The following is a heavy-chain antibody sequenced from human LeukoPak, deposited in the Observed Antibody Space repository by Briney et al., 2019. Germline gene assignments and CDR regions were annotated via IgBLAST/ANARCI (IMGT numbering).Heavy chain of an antibody. CDR3: TRDDCSRICCYAHFDY. D-gene: IGHD2-2*01. CDR1: GFNFGDYA. J-gene: IGHJ4*02. V-gene: IGHV3-49*04. Sequence: GGSLRLSCTGSGFNFGDYAMSWVRQAPGRGLEWVGLIRRKVDGGTTEYAASVKGRFTVSRDDSKSITYLQMNSLESDDTAVYYCTRDDCSRICCYAHFDYWGQGTLVTVSS. CDR2: IRRKVDGGTT.